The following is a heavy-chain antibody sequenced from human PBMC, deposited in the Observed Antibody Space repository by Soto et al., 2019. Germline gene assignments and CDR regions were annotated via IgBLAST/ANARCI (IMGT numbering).Heavy chain of an antibody. J-gene: IGHJ6*02. D-gene: IGHD4-17*01. V-gene: IGHV3-23*01. Sequence: PGGSLRLSCAASGFTFSSYAMSWVRQAPGKGLEWVSAISGSGGSTYYADSVKGRFTISRDNSKNTLYLQMNSLETEDTAVYYCVEGLLGDTRGMDVWGLGTTVTVSS. CDR2: ISGSGGST. CDR1: GFTFSSYA. CDR3: VEGLLGDTRGMDV.